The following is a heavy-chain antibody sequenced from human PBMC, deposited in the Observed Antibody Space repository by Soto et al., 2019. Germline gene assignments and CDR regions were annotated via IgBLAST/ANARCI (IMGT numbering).Heavy chain of an antibody. V-gene: IGHV4-30-4*01. J-gene: IGHJ4*02. D-gene: IGHD1-7*01. CDR2: IYYSGST. CDR3: ARDEGTTSVPYFDY. Sequence: PSETLSLTCTVSGGSISSIDYYWSWIRQPPGKGLEWIGYIYYSGSTYYNPSLKSRVTMSVDTSKNQFSLKLSSVTAADTAVYYCARDEGTTSVPYFDYWGQGTLVTVS. CDR1: GGSISSIDYY.